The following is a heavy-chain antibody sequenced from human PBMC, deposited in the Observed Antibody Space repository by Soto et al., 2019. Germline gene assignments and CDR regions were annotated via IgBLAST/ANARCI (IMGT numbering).Heavy chain of an antibody. CDR3: ANDGNGSDVFDI. CDR1: GGSFSGYY. V-gene: IGHV4-34*01. Sequence: QVQLQQWGAGLLKPSETQSLTCAVYGGSFSGYYWSWIRQSPGKGLEWIGEINHSGSTNYNPSLKNQATISVDTSKNQFNRKLSDLPAADTDVYYCANDGNGSDVFDIWGQGTMVTVSS. CDR2: INHSGST. J-gene: IGHJ3*02. D-gene: IGHD3-10*01.